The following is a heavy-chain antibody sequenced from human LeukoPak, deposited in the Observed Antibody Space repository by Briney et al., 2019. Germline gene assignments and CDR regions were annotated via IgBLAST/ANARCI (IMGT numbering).Heavy chain of an antibody. Sequence: PSETLSLTCTVSGDSISSYYWSWIRQPPGKGLEWIAYIYYSGSTNYNPSLKSRVTISVDTSKNQFSLRLTSVTAADTAVYYCAREGGPYRPLDYSGQGTLVTVAS. CDR2: IYYSGST. J-gene: IGHJ4*02. CDR1: GDSISSYY. CDR3: AREGGPYRPLDY. V-gene: IGHV4-59*12.